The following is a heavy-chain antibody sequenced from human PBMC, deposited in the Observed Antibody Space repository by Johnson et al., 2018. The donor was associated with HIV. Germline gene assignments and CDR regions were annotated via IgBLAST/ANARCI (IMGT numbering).Heavy chain of an antibody. CDR1: GFTFDDYG. CDR3: ARDDLRDTGAFDI. D-gene: IGHD2-8*02. J-gene: IGHJ3*02. V-gene: IGHV3-20*04. CDR2: INWNGGST. Sequence: MQLVESGGGVVRPGGSLRLSCAASGFTFDDYGMRWVRQVPGKGLEWVSGINWNGGSTGYADSVTGRFTISSDNAKNSLYLQMNSLRAEDTAVYYCARDDLRDTGAFDIWGQGTMVTVSS.